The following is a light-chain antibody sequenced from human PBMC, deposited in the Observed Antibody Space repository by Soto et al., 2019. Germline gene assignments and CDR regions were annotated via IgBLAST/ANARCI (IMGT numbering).Light chain of an antibody. Sequence: DIQMTQSPSTLSASVGDRVTITCRASQIINTCLAWYQQKPGKAPKLLIYRASNLVSGVPSSLSGSGSGTEFTLTISSLQPDDFSIYYCQQYETYSGTFGPGTKVDL. CDR3: QQYETYSGT. J-gene: IGKJ3*01. V-gene: IGKV1-5*03. CDR2: RAS. CDR1: QIINTC.